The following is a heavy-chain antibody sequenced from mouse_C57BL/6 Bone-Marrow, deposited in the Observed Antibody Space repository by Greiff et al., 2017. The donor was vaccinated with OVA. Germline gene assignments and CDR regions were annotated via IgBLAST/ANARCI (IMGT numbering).Heavy chain of an antibody. J-gene: IGHJ1*03. CDR1: GYAFSSYW. V-gene: IGHV1-80*01. CDR2: IYPGDGDT. CDR3: ARDDYGSSGGYFDV. D-gene: IGHD1-1*01. Sequence: LQQSGASVKISCKASGYAFSSYWMNWVKQRPGKGLEWIGQIYPGDGDTNYNGKFKGKATLTADKSSSTAYMQLSSLTSEDSAVYFCARDDYGSSGGYFDVWGTGTTVTVSS.